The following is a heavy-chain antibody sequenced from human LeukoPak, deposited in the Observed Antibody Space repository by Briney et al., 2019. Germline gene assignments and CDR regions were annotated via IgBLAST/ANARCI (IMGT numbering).Heavy chain of an antibody. CDR2: ISSGAITM. CDR1: GFMFRSFE. D-gene: IGHD6-19*01. Sequence: PGGSLRLSCAASGFMFRSFEMYWVRQAPGKGLEWIAYISSGAITMYYADSVKGRFTISRDDAKNSLFLQMNSLRAEDTVVYYCALLAVASDFDYWGQGALVTVSS. J-gene: IGHJ4*02. CDR3: ALLAVASDFDY. V-gene: IGHV3-48*03.